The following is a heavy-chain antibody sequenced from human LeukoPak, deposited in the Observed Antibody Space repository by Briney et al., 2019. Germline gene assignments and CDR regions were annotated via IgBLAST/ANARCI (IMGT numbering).Heavy chain of an antibody. CDR3: ARDAYYYGSGSYLGTFDY. D-gene: IGHD3-10*01. V-gene: IGHV3-30*04. CDR1: GFTFSSYA. Sequence: GGSLRLSCAAPGFTFSSYAMHWVRQAPGKGLEWVAFISYDGSNKYYADSVKGRFTISRDNSKNTLYLQMNSLRAEDTAVYYCARDAYYYGSGSYLGTFDYWGQGTLVTVSS. CDR2: ISYDGSNK. J-gene: IGHJ4*02.